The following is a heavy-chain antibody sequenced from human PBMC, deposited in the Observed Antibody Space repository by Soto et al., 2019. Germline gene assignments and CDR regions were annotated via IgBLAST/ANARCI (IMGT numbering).Heavy chain of an antibody. D-gene: IGHD3-3*01. CDR2: ISGSGGST. V-gene: IGHV3-23*01. J-gene: IGHJ6*02. Sequence: GGSLRLSCAASGFTFSSYAMSWVRQAPGKGLEWVSAISGSGGSTYYADSVKGRFTISRDNSKNTLYLQMNSLRAEDTAVYYCAKGDLPLGADFWSGYYLYYYYGMDVWGQGTTVTVSS. CDR1: GFTFSSYA. CDR3: AKGDLPLGADFWSGYYLYYYYGMDV.